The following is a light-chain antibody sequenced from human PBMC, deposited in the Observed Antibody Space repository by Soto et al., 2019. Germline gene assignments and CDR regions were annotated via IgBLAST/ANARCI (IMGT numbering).Light chain of an antibody. J-gene: IGKJ5*01. V-gene: IGKV3-11*01. CDR2: DAS. Sequence: EIVLTQSPATLSLSPGERATLSCRASQSVSTYLAWYQQKPGQAPRLLIYDASNRAAGVPVRFSGSGSGTDFTLTISSVEPDDFAVYYCQQRSNWPPLTFCQGTRLDIK. CDR1: QSVSTY. CDR3: QQRSNWPPLT.